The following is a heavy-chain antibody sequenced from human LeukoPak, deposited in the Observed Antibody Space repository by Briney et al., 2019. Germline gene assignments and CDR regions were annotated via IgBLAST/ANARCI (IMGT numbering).Heavy chain of an antibody. Sequence: SETLSLTCTVSGGSINNGGYCWSWIRQHPGKGLEWIGYIYYSGSSYYNPSLRSRVTISVDTSKNHFSLKLSSVTAADTAVYYCARAGLERSLDPFDYWGQGTLVTVSS. D-gene: IGHD3-10*01. J-gene: IGHJ4*02. CDR2: IYYSGSS. CDR3: ARAGLERSLDPFDY. CDR1: GGSINNGGYC. V-gene: IGHV4-31*03.